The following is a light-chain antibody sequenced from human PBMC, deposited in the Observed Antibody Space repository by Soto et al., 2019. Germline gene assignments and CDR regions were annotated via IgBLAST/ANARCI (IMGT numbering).Light chain of an antibody. CDR3: QQRQYWPPIT. V-gene: IGKV3-11*01. CDR2: DTS. Sequence: ELVLTQSPGTLSLSPGQRANLSCRASQSVRSSNIAWYPQKPGQAPRLLIYDTSNRATGVPARFSGSGYGTDFTLTISSLEPEDCAIYYCQQRQYWPPITLGQGTQLE. CDR1: QSVRSSN. J-gene: IGKJ5*01.